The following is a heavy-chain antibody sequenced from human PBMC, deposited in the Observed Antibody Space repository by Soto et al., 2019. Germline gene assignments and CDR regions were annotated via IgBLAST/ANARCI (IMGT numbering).Heavy chain of an antibody. J-gene: IGHJ4*02. CDR1: GFSVSNLF. CDR3: ARDTLRGANDFRH. V-gene: IGHV3-66*01. Sequence: EVQLVESGGGLVQPGGSLRLSCAASGFSVSNLFMTWVRQAPGKGLEWVSVISSDGSTYYADSVKGRFTISRDNSKNTLDLEMNSLIAGDTAVYYCARDTLRGANDFRHGGQGALVTVSS. D-gene: IGHD3-3*01. CDR2: ISSDGST.